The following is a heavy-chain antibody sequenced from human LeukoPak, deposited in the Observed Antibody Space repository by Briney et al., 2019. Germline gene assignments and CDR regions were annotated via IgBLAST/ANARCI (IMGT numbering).Heavy chain of an antibody. CDR2: ISDTNSRM. Sequence: HPGGSLRLSCAASGFTFSSYSMNWVRQAPGKGLEWVSYISDTNSRMFYAGSVKGRFTISRDSAKNSLFLQMNSLRAEDTAVYYCARDLTFRGALDYWGQGTLVTVSS. D-gene: IGHD3-16*01. CDR3: ARDLTFRGALDY. CDR1: GFTFSSYS. V-gene: IGHV3-48*01. J-gene: IGHJ4*02.